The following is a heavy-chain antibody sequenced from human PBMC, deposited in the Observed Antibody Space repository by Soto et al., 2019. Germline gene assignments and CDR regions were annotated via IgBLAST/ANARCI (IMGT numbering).Heavy chain of an antibody. V-gene: IGHV1-69*13. CDR2: IIPIFGTA. CDR3: ARTSNYYGSGSYYNVISY. Sequence: SVKVSCKASGGTFSSYAISWVRQAPGQGLEWMGGIIPIFGTANYAQKFQGRVTITADESTSTAYMELSSLRSEDTAVYYCARTSNYYGSGSYYNVISYWGQGTLVTVSS. J-gene: IGHJ4*02. CDR1: GGTFSSYA. D-gene: IGHD3-10*01.